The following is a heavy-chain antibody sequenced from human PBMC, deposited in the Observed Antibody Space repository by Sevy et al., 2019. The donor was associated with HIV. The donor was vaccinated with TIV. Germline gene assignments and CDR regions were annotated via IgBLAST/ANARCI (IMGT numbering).Heavy chain of an antibody. J-gene: IGHJ4*02. Sequence: SGTLSLTCTVSGGSISSSSYYWGWIRQPPGKGLEWIGSIYYSGSTYYNPSLKSRVTISVDTSKNQFSLKLSSVTAADTAVYYCARRITGSYFDYWGQGTLVTVSS. CDR3: ARRITGSYFDY. CDR1: GGSISSSSYY. D-gene: IGHD1-20*01. CDR2: IYYSGST. V-gene: IGHV4-39*01.